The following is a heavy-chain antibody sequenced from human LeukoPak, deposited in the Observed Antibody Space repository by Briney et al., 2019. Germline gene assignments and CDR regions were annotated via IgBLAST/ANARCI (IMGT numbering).Heavy chain of an antibody. D-gene: IGHD6-6*01. J-gene: IGHJ4*02. CDR1: GHTFTGYY. V-gene: IGHV1-2*02. CDR2: INPISGGT. CDR3: ARVYSSSSDFDY. Sequence: ASVKVSCKASGHTFTGYYMHWVRQAPGQGLEWMGWINPISGGTNYAQKFQGRVTMTRDPSISTAYMELSKLRSDDTAVYYCARVYSSSSDFDYWGQGTLVTSST.